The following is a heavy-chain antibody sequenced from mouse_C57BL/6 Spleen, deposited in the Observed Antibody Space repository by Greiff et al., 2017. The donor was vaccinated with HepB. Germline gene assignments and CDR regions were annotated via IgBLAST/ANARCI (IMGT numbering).Heavy chain of an antibody. CDR1: GYAFSSSW. Sequence: VQLQQSGPELVKPGASVKISCKASGYAFSSSWMNWVKQRPGKGLEWIGRIYPGDGDTNYNGKFKGKATLTADKSASTAYMQLSSLTSEDSAVYFWSRGPYYYGSSYPWYFDVWGTGTTVTVSS. CDR2: IYPGDGDT. CDR3: SRGPYYYGSSYPWYFDV. D-gene: IGHD1-1*01. J-gene: IGHJ1*03. V-gene: IGHV1-82*01.